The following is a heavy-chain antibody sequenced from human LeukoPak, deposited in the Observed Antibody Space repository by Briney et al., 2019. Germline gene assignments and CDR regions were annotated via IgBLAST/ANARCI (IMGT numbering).Heavy chain of an antibody. CDR1: GFTFRDYY. D-gene: IGHD4-17*01. J-gene: IGHJ4*02. CDR3: ARLGGDYAPFDY. CDR2: ISSSSSYT. Sequence: PGGSLRLSCAASGFTFRDYYMSWIRQAPGKGLEWVSYISSSSSYTNYADSVKGRFTISRDNAKNSLYLQMNSLRAEDTAVYYCARLGGDYAPFDYWGQGTLVTVSS. V-gene: IGHV3-11*06.